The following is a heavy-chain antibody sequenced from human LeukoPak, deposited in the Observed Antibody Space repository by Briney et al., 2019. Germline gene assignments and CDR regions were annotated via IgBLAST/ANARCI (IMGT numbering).Heavy chain of an antibody. D-gene: IGHD3-16*02. J-gene: IGHJ4*02. Sequence: ASVNVSCKASGYTFTGYYMHWVRQAPGQGLEWMGGINPNSGGTNYAQKFQGRVTMTRDTSISTAYMELSRLRSDDTAVYYCARWYYDYVWGSYRHDYWGQGTLVTVSS. CDR1: GYTFTGYY. CDR2: INPNSGGT. CDR3: ARWYYDYVWGSYRHDY. V-gene: IGHV1-2*02.